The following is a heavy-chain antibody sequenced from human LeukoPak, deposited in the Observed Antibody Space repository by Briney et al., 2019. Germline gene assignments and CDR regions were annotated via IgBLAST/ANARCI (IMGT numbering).Heavy chain of an antibody. Sequence: GGSLRLSCTASGFTFGGYAMSWVRQAPGKGLEWVGFIRNEAYDGSTQYSGTVNGRFSISRDNSKTIAYVQTNSLKTEDTAVYYCTTISGRTYYCTTGSDFWGQGALVTVSS. CDR1: GFTFGGYA. D-gene: IGHD3-22*01. V-gene: IGHV3-49*04. J-gene: IGHJ4*02. CDR3: TTISGRTYYCTTGSDF. CDR2: IRNEAYDGST.